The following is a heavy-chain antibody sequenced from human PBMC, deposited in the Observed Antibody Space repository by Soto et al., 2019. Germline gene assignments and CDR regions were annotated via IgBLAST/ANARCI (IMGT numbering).Heavy chain of an antibody. D-gene: IGHD2-15*01. Sequence: EVQLVESGGGLVQPGRSLRLSCAAAGFTFDDYTMHWVRQAPGKGLEWVSGINWNSGGIDYVDSVKGRFTISRDNAKNSLYLQMNGLRAEDTALYYCAKDQGYGGNAAHGAFDVWGQGTMVTVSS. J-gene: IGHJ3*01. CDR1: GFTFDDYT. CDR2: INWNSGGI. V-gene: IGHV3-9*01. CDR3: AKDQGYGGNAAHGAFDV.